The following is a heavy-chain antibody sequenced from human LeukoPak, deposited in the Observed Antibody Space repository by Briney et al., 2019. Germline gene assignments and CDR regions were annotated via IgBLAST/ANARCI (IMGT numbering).Heavy chain of an antibody. CDR3: ARDVYYYDSSGYHLSDY. J-gene: IGHJ4*02. Sequence: NPSETLSLTCTLSSGSISTYYWTWIRQPAGKGLEWIGHIYTSGVTNYNPSLKSRVTMSVDTSKNQFSLKLTSVTAADTAVYYCARDVYYYDSSGYHLSDYWGQGTLVTVFS. V-gene: IGHV4-4*07. CDR2: IYTSGVT. CDR1: SGSISTYY. D-gene: IGHD3-22*01.